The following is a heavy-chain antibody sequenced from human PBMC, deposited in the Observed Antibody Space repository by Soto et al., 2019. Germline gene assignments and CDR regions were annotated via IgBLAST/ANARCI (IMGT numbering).Heavy chain of an antibody. CDR2: XXXXXXXX. D-gene: IGHD3-3*01. Sequence: EVQLLESGGGLVQPGGSLRLSCAASEFTFSSYSMIWVRQAPGKGFEWVSXXXXXXXXXXXXXXXKGRFTISRDNSKXXXXXXXXXXXXXXXXXXXXXRGHFGVTMDVWGQGTTVTVSS. CDR3: XRGHFGVTMDV. V-gene: IGHV3-23*05. J-gene: IGHJ6*02. CDR1: EFTFSSYS.